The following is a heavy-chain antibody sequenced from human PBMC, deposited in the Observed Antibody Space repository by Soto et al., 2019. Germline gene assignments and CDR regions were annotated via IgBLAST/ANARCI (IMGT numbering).Heavy chain of an antibody. CDR2: IYYTGNT. CDR3: ARYYYDSSGYYYGWFDP. D-gene: IGHD3-22*01. V-gene: IGHV4-59*01. J-gene: IGHJ5*02. CDR1: VDSISTYY. Sequence: SETLSLTCTVSVDSISTYYWSWIRQPPGKGLEWIAYIYYTGNTYYNPSLKSRVTISMDTSKNQFSLKLSSVTAADTAVYYCARYYYDSSGYYYGWFDPWGQGTLVTVSS.